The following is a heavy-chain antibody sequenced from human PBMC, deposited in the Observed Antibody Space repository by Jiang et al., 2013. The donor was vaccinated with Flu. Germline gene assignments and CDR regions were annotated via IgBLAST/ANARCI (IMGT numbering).Heavy chain of an antibody. CDR3: ARGEQWLDPLGAFDI. Sequence: YTFTSYYMHWVRQAPGQGLEWMEIINPSGGSTSYAQKFQGRVTMTRDTSTSTVCMELSSLRSEDTAVYYCARGEQWLDPLGAFDIWGQGTMVTVSS. J-gene: IGHJ3*02. V-gene: IGHV1-46*01. D-gene: IGHD6-19*01. CDR2: INPSGGST. CDR1: YTFTSYY.